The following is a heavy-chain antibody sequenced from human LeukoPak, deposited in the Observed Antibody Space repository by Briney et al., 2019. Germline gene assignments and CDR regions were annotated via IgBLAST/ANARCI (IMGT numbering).Heavy chain of an antibody. Sequence: GGSLRLSCATSGFTFNSYAMNWVRQAPGKGLEWVSIISGNGINTYYADCVKGRFTISRDDSKNTLYLQMNSLRAEDTAIYYCARGVSDWGQGTLVTVAS. CDR1: GFTFNSYA. D-gene: IGHD3-16*01. V-gene: IGHV3-23*01. CDR3: ARGVSD. J-gene: IGHJ4*02. CDR2: ISGNGINT.